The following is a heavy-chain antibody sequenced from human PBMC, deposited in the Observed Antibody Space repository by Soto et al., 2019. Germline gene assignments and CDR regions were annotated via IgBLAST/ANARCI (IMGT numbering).Heavy chain of an antibody. CDR2: VSYDSTNK. CDR3: AKDVVSYSTSSSAPEEYFYYYGMDL. D-gene: IGHD6-6*01. Sequence: PGGSLRLSCAASGFTFSRFGIHWVRQAPGRGLEWVATVSYDSTNKIYTESVKGRFTVSRDSSRNTLYLQMDSLRPEDTAVYYCAKDVVSYSTSSSAPEEYFYYYGMDLWGQGTAVTVSS. J-gene: IGHJ6*02. CDR1: GFTFSRFG. V-gene: IGHV3-30*18.